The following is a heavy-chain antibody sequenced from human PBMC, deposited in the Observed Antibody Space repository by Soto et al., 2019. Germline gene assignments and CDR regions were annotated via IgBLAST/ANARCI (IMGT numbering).Heavy chain of an antibody. J-gene: IGHJ4*02. V-gene: IGHV1-69*02. D-gene: IGHD3-9*01. CDR2: IIPILGIA. Sequence: SVKVSCKASGGTFSSYTISWVRQAPGQGLEWMGRIIPILGIANYAQKFQGRVTITADKSTSTAYTELSSLRSEDTAVYYCAGWYYDILTGQPLDYSGQGPLVTVSS. CDR1: GGTFSSYT. CDR3: AGWYYDILTGQPLDY.